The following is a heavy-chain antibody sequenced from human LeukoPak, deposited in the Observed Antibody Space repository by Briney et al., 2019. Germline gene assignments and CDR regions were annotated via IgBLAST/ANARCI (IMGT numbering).Heavy chain of an antibody. CDR1: GGSISSYY. Sequence: PSETLSLTCTVSGGSISSYYWSWIRQPPGKGLEWIGYIYYSGSTNYNPSLKSRVTISVDTFKNQFSLKLSSVTAADTAVYYCARGPYGSGSYYNVEGFAGVGETRKNWFDPWGQGTLVTVSS. CDR2: IYYSGST. D-gene: IGHD3-10*01. V-gene: IGHV4-59*01. J-gene: IGHJ5*02. CDR3: ARGPYGSGSYYNVEGFAGVGETRKNWFDP.